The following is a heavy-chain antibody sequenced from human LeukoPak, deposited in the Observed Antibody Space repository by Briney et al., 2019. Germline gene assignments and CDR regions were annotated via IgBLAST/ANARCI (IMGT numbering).Heavy chain of an antibody. J-gene: IGHJ4*02. CDR1: GFTFSSYA. Sequence: GGSLRLSCAASGFTFSSYAMSWVRQAPGKGLEWVSAISGSGGSTYYADSVKGRFTISRDNSKNTLYLQMNSLRAEDTAVYYCATYSSSWYCFDYWGKGTLVTVSS. D-gene: IGHD6-13*01. CDR2: ISGSGGST. V-gene: IGHV3-23*01. CDR3: ATYSSSWYCFDY.